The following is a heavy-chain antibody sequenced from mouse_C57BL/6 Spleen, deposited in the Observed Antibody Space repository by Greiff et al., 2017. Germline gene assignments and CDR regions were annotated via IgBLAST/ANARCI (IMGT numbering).Heavy chain of an antibody. CDR2: ISYDGSN. CDR1: GYSITSGYY. Sequence: EVKLQESGPGLVKPSQSLSLTCSVTGYSITSGYYWNWIRQFPGNKLEWMGYISYDGSNNYNPSLKNRISITRDTAKNQFFLKLNSVTTEDTATYYCAREDYDGRFAYWGQGTLVTVSA. J-gene: IGHJ3*01. CDR3: AREDYDGRFAY. D-gene: IGHD2-4*01. V-gene: IGHV3-6*01.